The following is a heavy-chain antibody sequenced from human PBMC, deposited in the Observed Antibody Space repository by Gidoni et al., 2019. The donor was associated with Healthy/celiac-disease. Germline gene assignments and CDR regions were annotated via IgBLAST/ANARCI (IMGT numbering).Heavy chain of an antibody. Sequence: QVQLQESGPGLVKPSETLALTCTVSGGSISSYYWRWIRQPPGKGLAWLGYIYYSGSTNYNPSLKSRVTISVDTSKNQFSLKLSSVTAADTAVYYCARENGDYGTMDVWGQGTTVTVSS. CDR2: IYYSGST. CDR1: GGSISSYY. D-gene: IGHD4-17*01. CDR3: ARENGDYGTMDV. V-gene: IGHV4-59*01. J-gene: IGHJ6*02.